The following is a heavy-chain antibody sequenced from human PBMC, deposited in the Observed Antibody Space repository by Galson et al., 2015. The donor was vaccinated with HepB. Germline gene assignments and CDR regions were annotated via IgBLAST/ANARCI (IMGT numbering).Heavy chain of an antibody. CDR3: ANLRRYSGSYFDY. CDR2: ISYDGSNK. CDR1: GLTFSSYG. V-gene: IGHV3-30*18. D-gene: IGHD1-26*01. J-gene: IGHJ4*02. Sequence: SLRLSCAASGLTFSSYGMHWVRQAPGKGLEWVAVISYDGSNKYYADSVKGRFTISRDNSKNTLYLQMNSLRAEDTAVYYCANLRRYSGSYFDYWGQGTLVTVSS.